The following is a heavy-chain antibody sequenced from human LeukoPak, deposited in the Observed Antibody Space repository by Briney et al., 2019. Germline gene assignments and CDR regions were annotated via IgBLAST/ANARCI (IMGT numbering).Heavy chain of an antibody. CDR3: AKVSSPQDSSGYYLWDY. D-gene: IGHD3-22*01. CDR2: ISGSGGST. V-gene: IGHV3-23*01. CDR1: GFTFSSYA. J-gene: IGHJ4*02. Sequence: PGGSLRLSCAASGFTFSSYAMSWVRQAPGKGLEWVSAISGSGGSTYYADSVKGRFTISRDNSKNTLYLQMNSLRAEDTAVYYCAKVSSPQDSSGYYLWDYWGQGTLVTVSS.